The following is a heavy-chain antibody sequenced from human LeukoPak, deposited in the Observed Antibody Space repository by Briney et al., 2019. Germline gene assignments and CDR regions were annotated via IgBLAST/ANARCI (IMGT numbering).Heavy chain of an antibody. CDR3: AKDSYYYDSGSPFDY. CDR1: GFTFSNYW. V-gene: IGHV3-23*01. D-gene: IGHD3-10*01. CDR2: INDDGSIT. J-gene: IGHJ4*02. Sequence: GGSLRLSCAASGFTFSNYWMSWVRQAPGKGLVWDSRINDDGSITNYADSVKGRFTISRDNSKNTLYLQMNSLRAEDTAVYYCAKDSYYYDSGSPFDYWGQGTLVTVSS.